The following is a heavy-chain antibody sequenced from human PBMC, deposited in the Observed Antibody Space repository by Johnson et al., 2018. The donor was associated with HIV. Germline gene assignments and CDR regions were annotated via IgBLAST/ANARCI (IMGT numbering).Heavy chain of an antibody. CDR3: ARGVGGAGDDAFDI. Sequence: VLLVESGGGVVRPGGSLRLSCAASGFTFDDYGMSWVRQVPGKGLEWVSGINWNGGSKGYGDSVKGRFTISRDNAKNSLYMQMNSLRAEDTALYYCARGVGGAGDDAFDIWGQGTMVTVSS. J-gene: IGHJ3*02. D-gene: IGHD6-19*01. V-gene: IGHV3-20*04. CDR2: INWNGGSK. CDR1: GFTFDDYG.